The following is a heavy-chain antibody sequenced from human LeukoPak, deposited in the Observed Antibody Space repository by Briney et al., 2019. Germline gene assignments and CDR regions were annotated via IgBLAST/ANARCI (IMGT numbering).Heavy chain of an antibody. CDR3: ARDSGYDFALGY. J-gene: IGHJ4*02. D-gene: IGHD5-12*01. V-gene: IGHV4-31*03. Sequence: PSQTLSLTCTVSGGSISSGGYYWSWIRRHPGKGLEWIGYIYYSGSTYYNPSLKSRVTISVDTSKNQFSLKLSSVTAADTAVYYCARDSGYDFALGYWGQGTLVTVSS. CDR2: IYYSGST. CDR1: GGSISSGGYY.